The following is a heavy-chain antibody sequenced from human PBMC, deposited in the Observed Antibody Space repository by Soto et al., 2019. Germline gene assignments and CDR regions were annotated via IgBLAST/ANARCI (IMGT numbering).Heavy chain of an antibody. CDR2: IKQDGSEK. CDR3: ARVYPDSGWPYHNYGMDV. CDR1: GFTFTTYW. V-gene: IGHV3-7*01. Sequence: EVQLVESGGGLVQPGGSLRLSCAASGFTFTTYWMSWVRQAPGKGLEWVANIKQDGSEKYYVDSVKGRFTISRDNAKNSLYLQMNSLRAEDTALYYCARVYPDSGWPYHNYGMDVWGQGTTVTVSS. J-gene: IGHJ6*02. D-gene: IGHD6-19*01.